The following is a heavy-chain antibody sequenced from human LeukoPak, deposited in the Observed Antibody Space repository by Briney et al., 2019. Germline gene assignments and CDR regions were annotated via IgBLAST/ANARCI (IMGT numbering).Heavy chain of an antibody. CDR2: INPNSGGT. CDR1: GYTFTGYY. J-gene: IGHJ4*02. CDR3: ARDRFGVVITPSYYFDY. Sequence: ASVKVSCKASGYTFTGYYMHWVRRAPGQGLEWMGWINPNSGGTNYAQKFQGRVTMTRDTSISTAYMELSRLRSDDTAVYYCARDRFGVVITPSYYFDYWGQGTLVTVSS. D-gene: IGHD3-3*01. V-gene: IGHV1-2*02.